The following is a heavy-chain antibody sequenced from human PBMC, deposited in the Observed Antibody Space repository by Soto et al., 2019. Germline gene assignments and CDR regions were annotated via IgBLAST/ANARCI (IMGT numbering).Heavy chain of an antibody. V-gene: IGHV4-34*01. CDR1: NGSFGGFY. Sequence: SDTLSLTCEVYNGSFGGFYWSWVRQIPGKGLEWIGEISRSGTTNSNPSLKSRATISLDTSNNHFSLKLRSVTAADTAIYYCARSSIEVYFDSWGQGTLVTVSS. CDR3: ARSSIEVYFDS. CDR2: ISRSGTT. J-gene: IGHJ4*02.